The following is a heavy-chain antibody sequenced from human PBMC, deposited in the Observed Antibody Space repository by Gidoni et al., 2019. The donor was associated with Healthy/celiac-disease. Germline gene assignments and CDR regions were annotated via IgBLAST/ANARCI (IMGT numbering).Heavy chain of an antibody. CDR1: GVTFDDYA. V-gene: IGHV3-9*01. CDR3: AKDMGIAVAGTLGY. CDR2: ISWNSGSI. D-gene: IGHD6-19*01. Sequence: EVQLVESGGGLVQPGRSLRLSCAAAGVTFDDYAMHWVRQAPGKGLEWVSGISWNSGSIGYADSVKGRFTISRDNAKNSLYLQMNSLRAEDTALYYCAKDMGIAVAGTLGYWGQGTLVTVSS. J-gene: IGHJ4*02.